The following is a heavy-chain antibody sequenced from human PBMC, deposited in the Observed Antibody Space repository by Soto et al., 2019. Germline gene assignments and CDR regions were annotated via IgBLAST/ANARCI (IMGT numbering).Heavy chain of an antibody. J-gene: IGHJ4*02. CDR1: GYSFTSYW. V-gene: IGHV5-51*01. CDR2: IYPGDSNT. D-gene: IGHD3-16*01. CDR3: ARPADSYAYDF. Sequence: PGVSLRVSCKCSGYSFTSYWIGWVRQMPGKGLEWMGIIYPGDSNTAYSPSFEGQVTMSVDKSISTAFLQWSTLKASDTATYYCARPADSYAYDFWGQGTPVTVSS.